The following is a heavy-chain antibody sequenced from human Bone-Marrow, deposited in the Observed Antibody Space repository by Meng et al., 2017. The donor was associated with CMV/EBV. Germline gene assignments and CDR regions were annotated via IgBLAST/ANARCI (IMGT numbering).Heavy chain of an antibody. J-gene: IGHJ4*02. V-gene: IGHV3-23*01. D-gene: IGHD3-3*01. CDR2: ISGSGGST. CDR3: AKRGFGVVTPDY. CDR1: GFTFSSYA. Sequence: GESLKISCAASGFTFSSYAMSWVRQAPGKGLEWVSAISGSGGSTYYADSVKGRFTISRDNSKNTLYLQMNSLRAEDTAVYYCAKRGFGVVTPDYWGQGTLVTVYS.